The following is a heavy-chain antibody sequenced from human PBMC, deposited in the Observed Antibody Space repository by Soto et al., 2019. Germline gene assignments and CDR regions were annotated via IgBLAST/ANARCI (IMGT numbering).Heavy chain of an antibody. V-gene: IGHV4-4*02. CDR2: IYHSGAT. Sequence: KSSETLSLTCVVSGGSISNNNWWTWVRQPPGKGLEWIAEIYHSGATNYNPSLRSRVTLSVDKSNNQVSLRLNSVTAADTAVYYCAARIIAAPEWFDSWGPGTLVTVSS. CDR1: GGSISNNNW. CDR3: AARIIAAPEWFDS. J-gene: IGHJ5*01. D-gene: IGHD6-6*01.